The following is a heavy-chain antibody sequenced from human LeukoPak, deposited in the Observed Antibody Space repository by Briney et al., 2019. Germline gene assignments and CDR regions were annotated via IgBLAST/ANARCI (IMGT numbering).Heavy chain of an antibody. Sequence: GGPLRLSCAASGFTFSTYSMNWVRQAPGKGLEWVSYISSSSSTIYYADSVKGRFTISRDIARNSLYLQMNSLRDEDTAVYYCARDRYGDYTYDYWGQGTLVTVSS. D-gene: IGHD4-17*01. J-gene: IGHJ4*02. V-gene: IGHV3-48*02. CDR1: GFTFSTYS. CDR2: ISSSSSTI. CDR3: ARDRYGDYTYDY.